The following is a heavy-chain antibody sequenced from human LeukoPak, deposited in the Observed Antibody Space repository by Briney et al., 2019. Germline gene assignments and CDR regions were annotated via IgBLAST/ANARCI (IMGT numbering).Heavy chain of an antibody. V-gene: IGHV3-48*04. CDR3: ARVYCSGGRCYEAFDM. D-gene: IGHD2-15*01. CDR2: ISSSSSPI. CDR1: GFTFSSYG. J-gene: IGHJ3*02. Sequence: GGSLRLSCAASGFTFSSYGMNWVRQAPGKGLEWISYISSSSSPIYYADSVKGRFTISRDNAKNSLYLQMNSLRAEDTAEYYCARVYCSGGRCYEAFDMWGQGTMVTVSS.